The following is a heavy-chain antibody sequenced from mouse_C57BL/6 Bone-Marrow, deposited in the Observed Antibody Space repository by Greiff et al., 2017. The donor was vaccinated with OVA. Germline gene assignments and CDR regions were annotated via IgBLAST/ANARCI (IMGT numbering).Heavy chain of an antibody. CDR1: GYTFTSYW. Sequence: QVQLQQSGPELVKPGASVKISCKASGYTFTSYWITWVKQRPGQGLEWIGDIYPGSGSTNYNEKFKSKATLTVDTSSSTAYMQLSSLTSEDSAVYYCARGYYGSSNHFDYWGQGTTLTVSS. D-gene: IGHD1-1*01. CDR3: ARGYYGSSNHFDY. CDR2: IYPGSGST. V-gene: IGHV1-55*01. J-gene: IGHJ2*01.